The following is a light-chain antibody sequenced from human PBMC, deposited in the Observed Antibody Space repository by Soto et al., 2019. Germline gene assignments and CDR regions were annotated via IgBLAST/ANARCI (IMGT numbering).Light chain of an antibody. V-gene: IGKV3-15*01. CDR1: ESLSSN. J-gene: IGKJ1*01. CDR2: GAS. CDR3: QQHSDWPPT. Sequence: EVGITQSPATLSVSPGGRATLSCRASESLSSNLAWYQQKPGQAPRLLIYGASTRGTGIPARFSGSGSGTEFTLTISSLQSEDFAVYYCQQHSDWPPTFGRGTKVDIK.